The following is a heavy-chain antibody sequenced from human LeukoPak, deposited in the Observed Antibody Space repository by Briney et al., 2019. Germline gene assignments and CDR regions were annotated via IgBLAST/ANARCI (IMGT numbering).Heavy chain of an antibody. CDR2: ISAYNGNT. CDR3: ARDEPYYYDSSGRTHAFDI. Sequence: ASVKVSCKASGYTFTSYGISWVRQAPGQGLEWMGWISAYNGNTNYAQKLQGRVTMTTDTSTSTAYMELRSLRSDDTAVYYCARDEPYYYDSSGRTHAFDIWGQGTMVTVSS. V-gene: IGHV1-18*01. J-gene: IGHJ3*02. D-gene: IGHD3-22*01. CDR1: GYTFTSYG.